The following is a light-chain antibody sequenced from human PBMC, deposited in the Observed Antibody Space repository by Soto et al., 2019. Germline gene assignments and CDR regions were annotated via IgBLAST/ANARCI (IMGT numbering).Light chain of an antibody. CDR3: QSYDIIRGDSVV. V-gene: IGLV1-40*01. Sequence: QSVLTQPPSVSGALGQRVTISCTGSSSNIGAGYDVQWYQQLPGAAPRLLIFGNTNRPSGVPDRFSGSRSGTSAPLAISGLQSECEADYYFQSYDIIRGDSVVFGGGTKETVL. CDR2: GNT. CDR1: SSNIGAGYD. J-gene: IGLJ2*01.